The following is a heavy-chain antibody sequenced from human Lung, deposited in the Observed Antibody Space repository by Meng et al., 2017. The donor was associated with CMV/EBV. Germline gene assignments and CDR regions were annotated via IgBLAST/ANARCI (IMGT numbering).Heavy chain of an antibody. CDR2: ISGSTPDK. J-gene: IGHJ6*02. CDR3: ARGSVGYEGMDF. Sequence: GGSXRLXCAASGFIFNNHAMNWVRQAPGKGLEWVSAISGSTPDKWYADSVRGRFTISRDNAKNSLYLEMSSLRAEDTAAYFCARGSVGYEGMDFLGHGATVTVSS. CDR1: GFIFNNHA. V-gene: IGHV3-21*01. D-gene: IGHD6-19*01.